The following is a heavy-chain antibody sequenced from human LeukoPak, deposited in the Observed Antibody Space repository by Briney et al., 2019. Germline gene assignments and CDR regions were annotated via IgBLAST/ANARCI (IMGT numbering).Heavy chain of an antibody. Sequence: VQPGGSLRLSCAASGFTFSSYAMSWVRQAPGKGLEWVSAISGSGGSTYYADSVKGRFTISRDNAKNSLYLQMNSLRAEDTAVYYCARDGPLWGFSPDLDVWGQGTTVTVSS. V-gene: IGHV3-23*01. CDR1: GFTFSSYA. CDR2: ISGSGGST. D-gene: IGHD2-21*01. CDR3: ARDGPLWGFSPDLDV. J-gene: IGHJ6*02.